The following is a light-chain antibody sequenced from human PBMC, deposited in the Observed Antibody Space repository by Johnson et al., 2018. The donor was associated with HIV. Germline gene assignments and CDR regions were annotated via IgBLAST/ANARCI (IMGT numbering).Light chain of an antibody. CDR3: GTWASSLKV. CDR1: SSNIGNNY. CDR2: ENN. J-gene: IGLJ1*01. V-gene: IGLV1-51*02. Sequence: QSVLTQPPSVSAAPGQKVTISCSGSSSNIGNNYVSWYQQLPGTAPKLLIYENNKRPSGIPDRFSGSKSGTSATLGITGLQTGDEADYYCGTWASSLKVFGTGTKVTVL.